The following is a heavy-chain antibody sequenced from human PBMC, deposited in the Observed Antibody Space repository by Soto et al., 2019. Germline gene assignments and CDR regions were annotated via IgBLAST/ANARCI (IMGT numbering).Heavy chain of an antibody. Sequence: LETLCLTCPVSGGSISSYDGSWIRQPPGKGLEWIGYIYDSGSTKYNPSLKSRVTISVDTSKNQFSLKLSSVTAADTAVYYCAREYTSAWHRWFDPWGQGTLVTVSS. CDR2: IYDSGST. J-gene: IGHJ5*02. D-gene: IGHD6-25*01. CDR1: GGSISSYD. V-gene: IGHV4-59*01. CDR3: AREYTSAWHRWFDP.